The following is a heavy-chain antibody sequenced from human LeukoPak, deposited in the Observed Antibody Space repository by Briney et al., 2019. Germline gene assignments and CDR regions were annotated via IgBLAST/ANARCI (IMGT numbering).Heavy chain of an antibody. CDR2: IYYSGST. CDR1: GGSISSYY. V-gene: IGHV4-59*01. D-gene: IGHD6-19*01. Sequence: ASETLSLTCTVSGGSISSYYWSWIRQPPGKGLEWIGYIYYSGSTNYNPSLKSRVTISVDTSKNQFSLKLSSVTAADTAVYYCVSENSSGWLDYWGQGTLVTVSS. CDR3: VSENSSGWLDY. J-gene: IGHJ4*02.